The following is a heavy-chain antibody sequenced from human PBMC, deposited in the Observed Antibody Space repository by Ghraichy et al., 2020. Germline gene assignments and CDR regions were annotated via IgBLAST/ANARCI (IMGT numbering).Heavy chain of an antibody. J-gene: IGHJ6*02. D-gene: IGHD1-26*01. Sequence: GGSLRLSCSASGFTFSDYYMSWIRQAPGKGLEWVSYISGSGTTIYYADSVRGRFTISRDNARNSLYLQVNSLRAEDTAVYYCARDQQDGGYSRMDVWGQGTTVTVSS. CDR3: ARDQQDGGYSRMDV. CDR1: GFTFSDYY. CDR2: ISGSGTTI. V-gene: IGHV3-11*01.